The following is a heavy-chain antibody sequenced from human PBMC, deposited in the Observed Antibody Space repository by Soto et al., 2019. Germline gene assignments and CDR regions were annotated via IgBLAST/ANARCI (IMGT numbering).Heavy chain of an antibody. Sequence: GGSLRHCCTGSGFTFSSYAVHWVRQAPGKGLEWVAVVSYDGSIENYADSVRGRFTISRDNSKNTVFLQMNSLRVEDTAVYYCAKDLYYYDFSLDDSWGQGTLVT. CDR1: GFTFSSYA. CDR2: VSYDGSIE. J-gene: IGHJ5*02. D-gene: IGHD3-16*01. CDR3: AKDLYYYDFSLDDS. V-gene: IGHV3-30*04.